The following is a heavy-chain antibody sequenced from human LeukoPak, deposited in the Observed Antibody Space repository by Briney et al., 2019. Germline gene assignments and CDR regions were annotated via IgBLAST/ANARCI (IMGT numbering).Heavy chain of an antibody. CDR2: ISYSGSYI. Sequence: GGSLRLPCAASGFTFSSYSMNWVRQAPGKGLEWVSSISYSGSYIYYADSMKGRFTISRDNAKNSLYLQMDSLRAEDTAVYYCARRYCSSTNCYAFDSWGQGTLVTVSS. D-gene: IGHD2-2*01. CDR1: GFTFSSYS. V-gene: IGHV3-21*01. J-gene: IGHJ4*02. CDR3: ARRYCSSTNCYAFDS.